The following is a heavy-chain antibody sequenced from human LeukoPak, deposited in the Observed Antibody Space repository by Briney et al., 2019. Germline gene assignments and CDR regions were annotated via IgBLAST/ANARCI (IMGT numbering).Heavy chain of an antibody. Sequence: ASVKVSCKVSGYTLTELSMHWVRQAPGKGLEWMGGFDPEDGETIYAQKFQGRVTMTEDTSTDTAYMELSSLRSEDTAVYYCATKYQLLWANDYWGQGTLVTVSS. J-gene: IGHJ4*02. CDR1: GYTLTELS. D-gene: IGHD2-2*01. CDR2: FDPEDGET. CDR3: ATKYQLLWANDY. V-gene: IGHV1-24*01.